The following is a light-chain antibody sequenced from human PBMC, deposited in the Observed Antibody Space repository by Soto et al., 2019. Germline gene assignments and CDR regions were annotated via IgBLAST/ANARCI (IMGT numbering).Light chain of an antibody. V-gene: IGKV1-8*01. CDR1: QGISSY. J-gene: IGKJ4*01. Sequence: AIRMTQSPSSLSASTGDRVTITCRASQGISSYLAWYQQKPGKAPKLLIYGATNLQSGVPSRFSGSGSRTDFTLTISSLQPEDFATYYCQQLNSYPLTFGGGTKVDI. CDR2: GAT. CDR3: QQLNSYPLT.